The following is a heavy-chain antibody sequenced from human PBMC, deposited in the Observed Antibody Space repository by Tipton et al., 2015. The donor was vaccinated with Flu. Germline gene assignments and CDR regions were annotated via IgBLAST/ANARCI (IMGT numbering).Heavy chain of an antibody. CDR2: INPRTGGI. CDR3: ARDWGVVATDYYFDH. D-gene: IGHD3-16*01. Sequence: QLVQSGAEVKKPGASVRVSCKTSGYTFIGYYMHWMRQAPGRGFEWLGRINPRTGGINYAQQFQGRVTMIRDTSISTAYMELTRVTFDDTAVYYCARDWGVVATDYYFDHWGQGTLITVSS. V-gene: IGHV1-2*06. J-gene: IGHJ4*02. CDR1: GYTFIGYY.